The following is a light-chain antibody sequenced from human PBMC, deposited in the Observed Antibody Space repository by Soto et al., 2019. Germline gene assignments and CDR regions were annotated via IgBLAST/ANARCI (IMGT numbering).Light chain of an antibody. V-gene: IGKV1-5*02. CDR3: QLYSTYPLT. Sequence: DIQMTQSPSPLSASIGDIDTIVCRSSQGITTFLAWYQQKPGKASQIRLYDAFKLAPGVPSRLSGGGSGTEFTLTISSLQPDDFATYYCQLYSTYPLTGGGGTRVEIK. J-gene: IGKJ4*01. CDR1: QGITTF. CDR2: DAF.